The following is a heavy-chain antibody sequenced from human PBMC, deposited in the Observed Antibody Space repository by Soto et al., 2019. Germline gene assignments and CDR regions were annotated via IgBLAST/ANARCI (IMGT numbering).Heavy chain of an antibody. Sequence: QITLKESGPTLVKPTQTLTLTCTFSGFSLSTSGVGVGWIRQPPGKALEWLALIYWDDDQRYSPSLETRLTITKDTAKNQVVRTMTNMDPVDTATYYCAHRPTTRSGLYRGQGTLVTVSS. CDR1: GFSLSTSGVG. D-gene: IGHD3-22*01. CDR2: IYWDDDQ. V-gene: IGHV2-5*02. CDR3: AHRPTTRSGLY. J-gene: IGHJ4*02.